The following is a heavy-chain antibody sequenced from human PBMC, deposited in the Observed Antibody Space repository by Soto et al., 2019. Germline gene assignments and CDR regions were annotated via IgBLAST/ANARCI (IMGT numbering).Heavy chain of an antibody. D-gene: IGHD3-9*01. Sequence: PGGSLRLSCAASGFTFSSYGMHWVRQAPGKGLEWVAVISYDGSNKYYADSVKGRFTISRDNSKNTLYLQMNSLRAEDTAVYYCAKEDILTGYYGRYYYYGMDVWGQGTTVTVSS. CDR2: ISYDGSNK. V-gene: IGHV3-30*18. CDR3: AKEDILTGYYGRYYYYGMDV. CDR1: GFTFSSYG. J-gene: IGHJ6*02.